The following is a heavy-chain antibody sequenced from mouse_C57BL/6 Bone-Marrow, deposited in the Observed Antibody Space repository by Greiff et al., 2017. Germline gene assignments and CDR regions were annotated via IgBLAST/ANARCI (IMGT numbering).Heavy chain of an antibody. D-gene: IGHD2-10*02. V-gene: IGHV14-4*01. CDR1: GFNIKDDY. CDR3: TRVWLDY. J-gene: IGHJ4*01. CDR2: IDPENGDT. Sequence: VQLQQSGAELVRPGASVKLSCTASGFNIKDDYMHWVKQRPEQGLEWIGWIDPENGDTEYASKFQGKATITADTSSNTAYLQLSSLTSEDTAVYYSTRVWLDYWGQGTSVTVSS.